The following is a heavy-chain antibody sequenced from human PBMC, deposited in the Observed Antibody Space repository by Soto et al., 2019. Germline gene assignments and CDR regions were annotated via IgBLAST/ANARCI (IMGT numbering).Heavy chain of an antibody. CDR3: ARITDGSGTLISRAYYYYMDV. Sequence: GASVKVSCKASGYTFTSYGISWVRQAPGQGLEWMGWISAYNGNTNYAQKLQGRVTMTTDTSTSTAYMELRSLRSDDTAVYYCARITDGSGTLISRAYYYYMDVWGKGTTVTVSS. CDR1: GYTFTSYG. CDR2: ISAYNGNT. V-gene: IGHV1-18*01. J-gene: IGHJ6*03. D-gene: IGHD3-10*01.